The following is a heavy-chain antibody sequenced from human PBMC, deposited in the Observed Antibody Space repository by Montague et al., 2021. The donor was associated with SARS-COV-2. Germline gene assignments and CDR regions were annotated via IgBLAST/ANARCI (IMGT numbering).Heavy chain of an antibody. V-gene: IGHV3-7*01. Sequence: SLRLSCAASGFTYRGSWMSWVRQAPGKVLEWVANINADGNEQNXXXSXKGRFTISRDNAQNSLYLRLRSLRVEDTSLYYCVRGGGSGWPFENWGQGALVTVSS. J-gene: IGHJ4*02. CDR2: INADGNEQ. CDR3: VRGGGSGWPFEN. D-gene: IGHD6-19*01. CDR1: GFTYRGSW.